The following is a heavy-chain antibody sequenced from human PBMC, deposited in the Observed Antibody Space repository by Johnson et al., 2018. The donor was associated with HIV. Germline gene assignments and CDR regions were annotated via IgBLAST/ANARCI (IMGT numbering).Heavy chain of an antibody. CDR2: ISYDGSNK. J-gene: IGHJ3*02. Sequence: QEQLVESGGGLVKPGGSLRLSCAASGFTFSSYAMHWVRQAPGKGLEWVAVISYDGSNKDYADSVKGRFTISRDNSKNTLYLQMHSLRAEDTAIYYCAKDPLVVPAATLDAFDIWGQGTMVTVSS. D-gene: IGHD2-2*01. CDR1: GFTFSSYA. CDR3: AKDPLVVPAATLDAFDI. V-gene: IGHV3-30*04.